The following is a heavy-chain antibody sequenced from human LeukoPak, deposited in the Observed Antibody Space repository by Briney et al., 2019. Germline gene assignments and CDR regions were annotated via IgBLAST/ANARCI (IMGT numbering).Heavy chain of an antibody. D-gene: IGHD6-13*01. CDR2: IHYSGST. J-gene: IGHJ4*02. V-gene: IGHV4-59*08. Sequence: PSETLSLTCTVSGGSISNYYRSWIRQPPGKGLEWIGYIHYSGSTNYNPSLKSRATISVDTSKSQFSLKLSSVTAADTAVYYCARGYSSSWYYFDYWGQGTLVTVSS. CDR3: ARGYSSSWYYFDY. CDR1: GGSISNYY.